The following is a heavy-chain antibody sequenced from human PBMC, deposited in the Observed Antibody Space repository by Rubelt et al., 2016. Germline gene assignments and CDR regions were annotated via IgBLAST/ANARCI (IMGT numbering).Heavy chain of an antibody. J-gene: IGHJ6*01. V-gene: IGHV3-13*01. CDR3: ARDISGYCSPASCRDDPDGKYYYGMDV. Sequence: EVQLVESGGGLVQPGGSLRLSCAASGFTFSSYDMHWVRQATGKGLEWVSAIGTAGDTYYPGSVKGRFTISRENAKNSSYLQMNSLRAEDTAVYYCARDISGYCSPASCRDDPDGKYYYGMDVWGQGTTVTVSS. D-gene: IGHD2-2*01. CDR1: GFTFSSYD. CDR2: IGTAGDT.